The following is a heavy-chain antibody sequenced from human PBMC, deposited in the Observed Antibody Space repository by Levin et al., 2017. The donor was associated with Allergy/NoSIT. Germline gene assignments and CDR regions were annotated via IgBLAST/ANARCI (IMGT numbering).Heavy chain of an antibody. Sequence: LSQTLSLTCTVSGGSISSYYWSWIRQPPGKGLEWIGYIYNSGSTNYNPSLKSRVTLSVDTSKNQFSLKVSSVTAADTAVYYCARVFSSSSGRPIDYWGQGTLVTVSS. CDR1: GGSISSYY. V-gene: IGHV4-59*01. D-gene: IGHD6-6*01. CDR3: ARVFSSSSGRPIDY. CDR2: IYNSGST. J-gene: IGHJ4*02.